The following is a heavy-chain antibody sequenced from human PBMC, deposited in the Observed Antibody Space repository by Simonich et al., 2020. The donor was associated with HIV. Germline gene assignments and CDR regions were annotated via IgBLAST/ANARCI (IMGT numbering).Heavy chain of an antibody. D-gene: IGHD6-19*01. V-gene: IGHV1-69-2*01. CDR3: ARDPADRQWLAPFDF. J-gene: IGHJ4*02. Sequence: EVQLVQSGAEVKKPGATVKISCKVSGYTFTDYYIHWVQQAPGKGLEWMGLVDPEDGEEVFAEKFQDRVTITADTSTDTAYMELSGLRAEDTAVYYCARDPADRQWLAPFDFWGQGTLVTVSS. CDR1: GYTFTDYY. CDR2: VDPEDGEE.